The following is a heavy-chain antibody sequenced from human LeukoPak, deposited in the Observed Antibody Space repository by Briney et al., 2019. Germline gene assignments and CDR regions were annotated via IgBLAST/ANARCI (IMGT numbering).Heavy chain of an antibody. CDR2: INPSGGST. V-gene: IGHV1-46*01. Sequence: ASVKVSCKASGYTFTSYYMHWVRQAPGQGLEWMGIINPSGGSTSYAQKFQGRVTMTRDTSTSTVYMELSSLRSEDTAVYYCAREYYYDSSGYSQYNWFDPWGQGTLVTVSS. D-gene: IGHD3-22*01. J-gene: IGHJ5*02. CDR1: GYTFTSYY. CDR3: AREYYYDSSGYSQYNWFDP.